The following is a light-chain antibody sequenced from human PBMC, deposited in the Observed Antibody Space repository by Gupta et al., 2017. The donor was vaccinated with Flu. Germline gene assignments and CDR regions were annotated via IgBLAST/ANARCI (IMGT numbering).Light chain of an antibody. CDR3: QQYGLSPFT. CDR1: QSVSRSH. V-gene: IGKV3-20*01. Sequence: EIVLSLSSGTLSLSPGERATLSCRASQSVSRSHLAWYQQKPGQPPRLLIYDSSSRATGIPDRFSGSGSGTDFTLTISRREPEEFAVYYGQQYGLSPFTFGQGTKVEMK. J-gene: IGKJ2*01. CDR2: DSS.